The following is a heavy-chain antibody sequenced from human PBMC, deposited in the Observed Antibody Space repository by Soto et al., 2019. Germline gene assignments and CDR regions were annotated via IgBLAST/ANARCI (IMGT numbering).Heavy chain of an antibody. CDR1: GFTFSDYG. CDR3: ARGSLYCSSTSCSYGMDV. D-gene: IGHD2-15*01. J-gene: IGHJ6*02. V-gene: IGHV3-33*01. CDR2: IWFDGSNE. Sequence: GGSLSLSCAASGFTFSDYGMHWVRQAPGEGLQWVAVIWFDGSNEHYADSVKGRFTISRDNSKNTLYLQMYSLRAGDTAVYYCARGSLYCSSTSCSYGMDVWGQGTTVTVYS.